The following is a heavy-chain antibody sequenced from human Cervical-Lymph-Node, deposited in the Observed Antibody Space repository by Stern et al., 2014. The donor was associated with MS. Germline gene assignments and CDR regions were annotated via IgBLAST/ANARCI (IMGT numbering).Heavy chain of an antibody. V-gene: IGHV4-59*08. J-gene: IGHJ4*02. D-gene: IGHD3-3*01. CDR1: GGSISSYY. Sequence: VQLVESGPGLVKPSETLSLTCTVSGGSISSYYWTWIRQPPGKGLEWIGYIHYSGTTNYNPSVRSRVTISIDTSTNQFSLKLTSVTAADTAVYYCARRWSGVDYWGQGTLVTVSS. CDR3: ARRWSGVDY. CDR2: IHYSGTT.